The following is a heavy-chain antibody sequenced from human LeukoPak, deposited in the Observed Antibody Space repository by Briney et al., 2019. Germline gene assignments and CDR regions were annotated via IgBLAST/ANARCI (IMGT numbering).Heavy chain of an antibody. CDR2: ISSSSSTI. J-gene: IGHJ4*02. V-gene: IGHV3-48*01. CDR3: ARDRQTYYYDSSGYTPLDY. CDR1: GFTFSSYS. Sequence: GGSLRLSCAASGFTFSSYSMNWVRQAPGKGLEWVSYISSSSSTIYYADSVKGRFTISRDNAKNSLYLQMNSLSAEDTAVYYCARDRQTYYYDSSGYTPLDYWGQGTLVTVSS. D-gene: IGHD3-22*01.